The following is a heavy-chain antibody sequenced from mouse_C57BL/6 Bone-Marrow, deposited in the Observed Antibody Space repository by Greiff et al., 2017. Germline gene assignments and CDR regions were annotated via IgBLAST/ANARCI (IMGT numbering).Heavy chain of an antibody. J-gene: IGHJ3*01. Sequence: EVQLQQSGAELVRPGASVKLSCTASGFTIKDDYMHWVKQRPEQGLEWIGWIDPENGDTEYASKFQGKATITADTSSNTAYLQLSSLTSEDTAVDYCTTSGTYGPFAYWGQGTLVTVSA. CDR3: TTSGTYGPFAY. CDR1: GFTIKDDY. D-gene: IGHD5-1*01. V-gene: IGHV14-4*01. CDR2: IDPENGDT.